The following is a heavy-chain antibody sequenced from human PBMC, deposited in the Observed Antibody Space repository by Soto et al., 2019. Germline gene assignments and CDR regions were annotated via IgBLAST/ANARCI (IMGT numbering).Heavy chain of an antibody. Sequence: PGGSLRLSCAASGFTFSSYAMSWVRQAPGKGLEWVSAISGSGGSTYYADSVKGRFTISRDNSKNTLYLQMNSLRAEDTAVYYCASRGIAARTGYYYYGMDVWGQGTTVTVYS. V-gene: IGHV3-23*01. CDR2: ISGSGGST. CDR3: ASRGIAARTGYYYYGMDV. CDR1: GFTFSSYA. D-gene: IGHD6-6*01. J-gene: IGHJ6*02.